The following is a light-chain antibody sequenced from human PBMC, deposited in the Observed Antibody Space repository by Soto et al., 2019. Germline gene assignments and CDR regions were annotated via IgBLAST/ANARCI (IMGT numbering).Light chain of an antibody. V-gene: IGKV3-20*01. CDR1: QSVSSSD. J-gene: IGKJ2*01. CDR2: GAS. Sequence: EIVLTQSPGTLSLSPGERATLSCRASQSVSSSDLAWYQQKPGQAPRLLIYGASSRATGIPDRFSGSGSGTDFTLTISRLEPEDFAVYYCQHYGNSPMYTFGQGTKLDIK. CDR3: QHYGNSPMYT.